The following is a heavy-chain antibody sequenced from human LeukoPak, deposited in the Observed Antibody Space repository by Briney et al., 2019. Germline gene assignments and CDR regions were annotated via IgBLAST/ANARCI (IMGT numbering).Heavy chain of an antibody. D-gene: IGHD3-16*01. Sequence: PGGSLRLSCAASGFTFSSYWMSWVRQAPGKGLEWVANIKLDGSEKNYVDSVKGRFTISRDNAKNSVCLQMNSLRAEDTAVYYCARGGTATYYFDYWGQGTLVTVSS. CDR1: GFTFSSYW. CDR2: IKLDGSEK. V-gene: IGHV3-7*01. CDR3: ARGGTATYYFDY. J-gene: IGHJ4*02.